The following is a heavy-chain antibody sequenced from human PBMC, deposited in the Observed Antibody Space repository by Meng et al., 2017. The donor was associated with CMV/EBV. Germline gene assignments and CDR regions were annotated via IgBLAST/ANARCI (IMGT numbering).Heavy chain of an antibody. CDR1: GFTFSNGW. CDR3: TTEYYGSEFIY. CDR2: IKSKSVGGTT. D-gene: IGHD3-10*01. V-gene: IGHV3-15*01. J-gene: IGHJ4*02. Sequence: GGSLRLSCVASGFTFSNGWMNWVRQAPGKGLEWVARIKSKSVGGTTDYAAPVMGRFSISRDDSKNTLHLQMNSLKIEDTAVYYCTTEYYGSEFIYWGQGTTVTVSS.